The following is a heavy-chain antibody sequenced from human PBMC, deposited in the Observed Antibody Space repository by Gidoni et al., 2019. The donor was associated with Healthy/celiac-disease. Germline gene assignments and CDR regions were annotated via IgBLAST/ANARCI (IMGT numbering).Heavy chain of an antibody. CDR3: ARGADTAMADRGFDY. J-gene: IGHJ4*02. D-gene: IGHD5-18*01. CDR1: GGSFSGYY. Sequence: QVQLQQWGAGLLKPSETLSLTCAVYGGSFSGYYWSWIRQPPGKGLEWIGEINHSGSTNYNPSLKSRVTISVDTSKNQFSLKLSSVTAADTAVYYCARGADTAMADRGFDYWGQGTLVTVSS. V-gene: IGHV4-34*01. CDR2: INHSGST.